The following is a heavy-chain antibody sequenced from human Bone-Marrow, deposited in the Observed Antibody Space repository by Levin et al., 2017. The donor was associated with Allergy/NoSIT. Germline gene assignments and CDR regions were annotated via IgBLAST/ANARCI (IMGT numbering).Heavy chain of an antibody. D-gene: IGHD3-10*01. Sequence: GGSLRLSCAASGFTFSDYGMHWVRQAPGKGLEWVALISYDGGHEYYADSVRGRFTISRDNFKNMLFLEMNSLSAEDTAMYYCAREGSGRLPDYYYGMDVWGQGTTVTVSS. CDR3: AREGSGRLPDYYYGMDV. V-gene: IGHV3-30*03. CDR1: GFTFSDYG. CDR2: ISYDGGHE. J-gene: IGHJ6*02.